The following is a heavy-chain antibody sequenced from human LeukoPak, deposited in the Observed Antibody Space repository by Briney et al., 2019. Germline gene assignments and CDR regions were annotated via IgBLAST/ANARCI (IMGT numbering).Heavy chain of an antibody. V-gene: IGHV4-59*08. Sequence: SETLSLTCTVSGGSISSYYWSWIRQPPGKGLECIGYIYNSGSTDYNPSLKSRVSISVDTSKNQFSLKLSSVTAADTAVYYCARSAIDAFDIWGQGTMVTVSS. D-gene: IGHD6-25*01. J-gene: IGHJ3*02. CDR1: GGSISSYY. CDR2: IYNSGST. CDR3: ARSAIDAFDI.